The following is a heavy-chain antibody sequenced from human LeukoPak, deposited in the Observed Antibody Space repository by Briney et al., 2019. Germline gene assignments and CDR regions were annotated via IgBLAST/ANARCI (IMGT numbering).Heavy chain of an antibody. Sequence: SETLSLTCTVSGGSISSYYWSWIRQPAGKGLEWTGRIYTSGSTNYNPSLKSRVTMSVDTSKNQFSLKLSSVTAADTAVYYCARASGYSSGWYEYFQHWGQGTLVTVSS. CDR1: GGSISSYY. CDR2: IYTSGST. D-gene: IGHD6-19*01. J-gene: IGHJ1*01. CDR3: ARASGYSSGWYEYFQH. V-gene: IGHV4-4*07.